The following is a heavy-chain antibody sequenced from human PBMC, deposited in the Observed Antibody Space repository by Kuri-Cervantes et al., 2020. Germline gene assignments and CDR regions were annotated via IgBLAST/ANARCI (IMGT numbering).Heavy chain of an antibody. D-gene: IGHD1-1*01. CDR2: ISWDGGST. CDR1: GFTFDDYA. V-gene: IGHV3-43D*03. CDR3: XKGDWNY. Sequence: GGSLRLSXAASGFTFDDYAMXWVRXXXGKXXEWXSLISWDGGSTYYAXSVKGXXXISRDNVKNSLYLXMSSXRAEDTAVYYCXKGDWNYWGQGTLVTVSS. J-gene: IGHJ4*02.